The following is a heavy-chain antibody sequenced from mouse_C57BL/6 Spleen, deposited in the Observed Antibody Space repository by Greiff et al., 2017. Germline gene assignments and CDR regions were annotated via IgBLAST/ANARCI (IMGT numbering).Heavy chain of an antibody. CDR2: ISYDGSN. J-gene: IGHJ4*01. Sequence: EVKLQESGPGLVKPSQSLSLTCSVTGYSITSGYYWNWIRQFPGNKLEWMGYISYDGSNNYNPSLKNRISLTRDTSTNPSFLKLNSLTTEDTATYYWARDYYDCGFPMDYWGQGTSVTVSS. D-gene: IGHD2-4*01. CDR1: GYSITSGYY. V-gene: IGHV3-6*01. CDR3: ARDYYDCGFPMDY.